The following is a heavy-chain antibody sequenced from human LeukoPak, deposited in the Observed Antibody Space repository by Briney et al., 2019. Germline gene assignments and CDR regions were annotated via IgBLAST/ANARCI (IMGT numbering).Heavy chain of an antibody. CDR2: INHSGST. CDR3: ARRIVVVKDFDY. Sequence: SETLSLTCAVYGGSFSGYYWSWIRQPPGKGLEWIGEINHSGSTNYNPSLKSRVTISVDTSKNQFSLKLSSVTAADTAVYYCARRIVVVKDFDYWGQGTLVTVSS. V-gene: IGHV4-34*01. J-gene: IGHJ4*02. D-gene: IGHD3-22*01. CDR1: GGSFSGYY.